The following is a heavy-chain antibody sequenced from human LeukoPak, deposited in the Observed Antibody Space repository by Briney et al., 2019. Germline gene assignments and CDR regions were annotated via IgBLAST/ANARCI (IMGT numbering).Heavy chain of an antibody. CDR2: IYNSENT. D-gene: IGHD6-19*01. Sequence: PSETLSLTCTVSGGSVTSFCWSWIRQPPGKGLEWIGYIYNSENTKYNSSLESRVTMSVDTSKNQLFLKLSSVTAADTAVYYCARFHSGPSGWYVLWYFDLWGRGTLVTVSS. J-gene: IGHJ2*01. V-gene: IGHV4-4*09. CDR1: GGSVTSFC. CDR3: ARFHSGPSGWYVLWYFDL.